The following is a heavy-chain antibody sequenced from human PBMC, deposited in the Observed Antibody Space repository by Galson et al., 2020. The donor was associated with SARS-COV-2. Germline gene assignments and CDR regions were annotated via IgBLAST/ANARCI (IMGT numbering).Heavy chain of an antibody. V-gene: IGHV1-2*02. CDR3: ARAYMVRGVIVTEGNYYYYWGMDV. D-gene: IGHD3-10*01. Sequence: ASVKVSCKASGYTFTGYYMHWVRQAPGQGLEWMGWINPNSGGTNYAQKFQGRVTMTRDTSISTAYMELSRLRSDDTAVYYCARAYMVRGVIVTEGNYYYYWGMDVWGQGATVTVSS. J-gene: IGHJ6*02. CDR2: INPNSGGT. CDR1: GYTFTGYY.